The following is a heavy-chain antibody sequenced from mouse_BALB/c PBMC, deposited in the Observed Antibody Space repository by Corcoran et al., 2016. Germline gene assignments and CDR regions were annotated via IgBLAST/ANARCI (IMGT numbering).Heavy chain of an antibody. V-gene: IGHV9-3-1*01. CDR3: ARNDYDVYAMDY. CDR1: GYTFTNYG. CDR2: INTYTGEP. J-gene: IGHJ4*01. Sequence: QIQLVQSGPELKKPGETVKISCKASGYTFTNYGMNWVKQAPGKGLKWMGWINTYTGEPTYADDFKGRFAFSLETSASTAYLQINNLKNEDTATYCCARNDYDVYAMDYWGQGTSVTVSS. D-gene: IGHD2-4*01.